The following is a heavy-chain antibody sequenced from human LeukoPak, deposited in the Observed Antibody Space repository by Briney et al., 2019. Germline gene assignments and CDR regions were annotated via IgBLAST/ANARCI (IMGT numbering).Heavy chain of an antibody. V-gene: IGHV3-74*01. CDR2: INPDGSTI. Sequence: GGSLRLSCAASGFTFSNYWVHWVRQAPGKGLVWVSRINPDGSTINYTDSVKGRFTISRDNAKNTLYLQMNSLRAEDTAVYYCATAGNYRFDYWGQGALVTVSS. CDR3: ATAGNYRFDY. D-gene: IGHD1-7*01. J-gene: IGHJ4*02. CDR1: GFTFSNYW.